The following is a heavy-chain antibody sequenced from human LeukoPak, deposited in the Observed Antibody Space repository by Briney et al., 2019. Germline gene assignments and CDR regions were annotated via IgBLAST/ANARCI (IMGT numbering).Heavy chain of an antibody. Sequence: ASVKVSCKASGGTFSSYAISWVRQAPGQGLEWMGGIIPIFGTANYAQKFQGRVTITADESTSTAYMELSSLRSEDTAVYYCARDSGTYYYDSSGYRGAFDIWGQGTMVTVSS. CDR1: GGTFSSYA. CDR3: ARDSGTYYYDSSGYRGAFDI. CDR2: IIPIFGTA. V-gene: IGHV1-69*01. D-gene: IGHD3-22*01. J-gene: IGHJ3*02.